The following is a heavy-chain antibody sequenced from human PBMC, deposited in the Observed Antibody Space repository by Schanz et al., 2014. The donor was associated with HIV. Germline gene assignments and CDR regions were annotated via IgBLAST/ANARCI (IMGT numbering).Heavy chain of an antibody. J-gene: IGHJ4*02. CDR1: GGTTDTGAHS. CDR2: TYHGGRF. Sequence: QLQLQESGSGLLKPSQTLSLTCVVSGGTTDTGAHSWTWIRQPPGKGLEWIGFTYHGGRFSYNPSLRSRVTISEDKSKNQFSLRLRSVTVADTAVYYCSRGAGGGDYYDSSDYPYCLDYWGQGTQVTVSS. D-gene: IGHD3-22*01. CDR3: SRGAGGGDYYDSSDYPYCLDY. V-gene: IGHV4-30-2*01.